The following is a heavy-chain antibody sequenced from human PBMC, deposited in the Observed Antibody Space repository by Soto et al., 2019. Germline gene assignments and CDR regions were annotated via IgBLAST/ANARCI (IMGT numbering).Heavy chain of an antibody. J-gene: IGHJ3*02. CDR3: AKSISGAYDM. Sequence: GGSLRLSCAASGLTFSEYWMSWVRQVPGKGLEWVANIKQDGSEKYYVDSVKGRFIISRDNAKNSVSLQMNSLRAEDTAVYYCAKSISGAYDMWGQGTMVTVSS. V-gene: IGHV3-7*01. CDR1: GLTFSEYW. D-gene: IGHD2-21*01. CDR2: IKQDGSEK.